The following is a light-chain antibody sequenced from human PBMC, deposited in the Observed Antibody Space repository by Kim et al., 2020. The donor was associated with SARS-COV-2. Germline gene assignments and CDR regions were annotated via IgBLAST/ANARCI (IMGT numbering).Light chain of an antibody. CDR3: SSYTRSSTWV. CDR2: GGT. Sequence: GQPVTIPCTGSSRDIGSYNNVSWYQQHPGKAPKLMIYGGTKRHSGVSGRFSASKSGNTASLTISGLQTEDEAEYYCSSYTRSSTWVFGGGTQLTVL. CDR1: SRDIGSYNN. V-gene: IGLV2-14*04. J-gene: IGLJ3*02.